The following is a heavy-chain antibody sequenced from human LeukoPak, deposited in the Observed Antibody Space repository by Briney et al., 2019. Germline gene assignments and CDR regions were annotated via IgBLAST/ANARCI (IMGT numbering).Heavy chain of an antibody. V-gene: IGHV3-23*01. D-gene: IGHD3-10*01. CDR1: AFTFSSYG. J-gene: IGHJ6*03. CDR2: ISGDGRDI. Sequence: PGGSLRLSCAASAFTFSSYGMSWVRQAPGKGLEWVSAISGDGRDIFYADAVKGRFTISRDNSKNTLYLQMNSLRAEDTAVYYCAKNRKDYYGSGNTNYYYYYMDVWGKGTTVTISS. CDR3: AKNRKDYYGSGNTNYYYYYMDV.